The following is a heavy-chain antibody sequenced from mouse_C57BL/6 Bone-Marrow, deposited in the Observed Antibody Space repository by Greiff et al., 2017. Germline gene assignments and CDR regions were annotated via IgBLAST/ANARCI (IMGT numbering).Heavy chain of an antibody. Sequence: QVQLKQSGAELVRPGASVTLSCKASGYTFTDYEMHWVKQTPVHGLEWIGAIDPETGGTAYNQKFKGKAILTADTSSRTAYRELRSLTSEDSAVDDGTREGDYDYAMDDWGQGTSVTGSS. CDR2: IDPETGGT. V-gene: IGHV1-15*01. CDR1: GYTFTDYE. CDR3: TREGDYDYAMDD. D-gene: IGHD1-1*01. J-gene: IGHJ4*01.